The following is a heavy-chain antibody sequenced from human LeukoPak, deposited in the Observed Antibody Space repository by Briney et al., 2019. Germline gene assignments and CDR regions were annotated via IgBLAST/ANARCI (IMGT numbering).Heavy chain of an antibody. CDR3: ASGDSSGHYRLPTEAY. J-gene: IGHJ4*02. V-gene: IGHV5-51*01. D-gene: IGHD3-22*01. CDR2: IYPVDSET. CDR1: GYSYTTYW. Sequence: GKSLKISCKGSGYSYTTYWIGWVRQMPGKGLEWMGIIYPVDSETKNSPSFEGQVSPSAYKSINTAYLQWSNLRASDSALYYCASGDSSGHYRLPTEAYWGQGTLVTVPS.